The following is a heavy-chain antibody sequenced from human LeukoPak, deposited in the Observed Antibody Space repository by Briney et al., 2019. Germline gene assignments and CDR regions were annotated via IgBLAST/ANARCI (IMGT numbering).Heavy chain of an antibody. V-gene: IGHV5-10-1*01. D-gene: IGHD5-12*01. CDR2: IDPRDSYT. CDR1: GYSFTSYW. Sequence: GESLKISCKASGYSFTSYWISWVRQMPGKGLEWMGRIDPRDSYTNYSPSFQGHVTISADKPIRTAYLQWGSLKASDTAMYYCARQVGSYDFDYWGQGTLVAVSS. J-gene: IGHJ4*02. CDR3: ARQVGSYDFDY.